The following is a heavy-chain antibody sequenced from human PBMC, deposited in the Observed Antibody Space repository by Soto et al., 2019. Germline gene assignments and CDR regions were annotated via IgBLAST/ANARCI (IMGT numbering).Heavy chain of an antibody. V-gene: IGHV3-49*04. Sequence: GGSLRLSCTASGFTFGDYAMSWVRQAPGKGLEWVGFIRSKAYGGTTEYAASVKGRFTISRDDSKSIAYLQMNSLKTEDTAVYYCTRDAHYYGSGSYYEDYYYGMDVWGQGTTVTVSS. CDR1: GFTFGDYA. CDR2: IRSKAYGGTT. J-gene: IGHJ6*02. CDR3: TRDAHYYGSGSYYEDYYYGMDV. D-gene: IGHD3-10*01.